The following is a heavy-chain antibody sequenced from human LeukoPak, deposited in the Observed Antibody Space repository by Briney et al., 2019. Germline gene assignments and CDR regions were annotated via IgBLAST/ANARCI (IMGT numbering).Heavy chain of an antibody. D-gene: IGHD3-22*01. CDR3: ARHYDSSGYYSYYFDY. CDR2: IYYSGST. CDR1: GGSISSYY. J-gene: IGHJ4*02. Sequence: SETLSLTCTVSGGSISSYYWSWIRQPPGKGLEWIGYIYYSGSTNHNPSLKSRVTISVDTSKNQFSLKLSSVTAADTAVYYCARHYDSSGYYSYYFDYRGQGTLVTVSS. V-gene: IGHV4-59*01.